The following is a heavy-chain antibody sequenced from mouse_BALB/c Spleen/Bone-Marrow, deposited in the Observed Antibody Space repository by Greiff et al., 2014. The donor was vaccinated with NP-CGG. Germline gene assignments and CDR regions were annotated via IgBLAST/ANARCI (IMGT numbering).Heavy chain of an antibody. CDR3: ARRYYGSTFDY. V-gene: IGHV1-4*01. J-gene: IGHJ2*01. CDR1: GYTFTSNT. CDR2: INPSSGYT. Sequence: VQLQQSGAELARPGASVKMSCKASGYTFTSNTMHWVKQRPGQGLEWIGYINPSSGYTNYNQKFKDKATLTADKSSSTAYMQLSSLTSEDSAVYYCARRYYGSTFDYWGQGTTLTVSS. D-gene: IGHD1-1*01.